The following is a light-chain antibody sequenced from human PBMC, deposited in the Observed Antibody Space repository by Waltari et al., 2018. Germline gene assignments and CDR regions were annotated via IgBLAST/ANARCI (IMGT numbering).Light chain of an antibody. J-gene: IGLJ2*01. V-gene: IGLV2-23*01. CDR3: CSYGVRVF. Sequence: QSALTQPASVSGSPGQSITISCTGTSSDIGNYNFFVSWYQHRPGEAPKLIIYEGNVRPSGVSGRFSGSKSGNAASLTISGLQAEDEAHYYCCSYGVRVFFGGGTKLTVL. CDR2: EGN. CDR1: SSDIGNYNFF.